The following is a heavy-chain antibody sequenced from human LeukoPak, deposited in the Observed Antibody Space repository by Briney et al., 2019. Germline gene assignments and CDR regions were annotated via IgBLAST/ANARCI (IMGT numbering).Heavy chain of an antibody. CDR3: ARDIYDDSGYFRRGLDY. V-gene: IGHV3-21*01. D-gene: IGHD3-22*01. CDR2: ISTTSSYI. CDR1: GFTFSDYS. Sequence: GGSLRLSCAASGFTFSDYSMNWVRQAPGKGLEWVSPISTTSSYIYYADSVKGRFTISRDNTKNSLYLQMSSLRADDTAVYFCARDIYDDSGYFRRGLDYWGQGILVTVSS. J-gene: IGHJ4*02.